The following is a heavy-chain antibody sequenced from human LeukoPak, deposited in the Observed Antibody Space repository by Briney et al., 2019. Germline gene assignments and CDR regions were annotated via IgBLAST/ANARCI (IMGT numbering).Heavy chain of an antibody. D-gene: IGHD1-1*01. J-gene: IGHJ4*02. CDR3: APGGTGTTTTFFDY. CDR2: INPNTGGT. Sequence: ASVKVSCKASGYTFTGYYMHWVRQAPGQGLEWMGWINPNTGGTDYAQNFQGRVTLTRDTSMTTAYMDLSRLTSDDTAVYYCAPGGTGTTTTFFDYWGQGTLVTVSS. V-gene: IGHV1-2*02. CDR1: GYTFTGYY.